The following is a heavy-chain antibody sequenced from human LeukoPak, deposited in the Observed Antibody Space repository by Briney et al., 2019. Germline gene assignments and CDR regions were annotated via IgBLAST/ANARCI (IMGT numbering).Heavy chain of an antibody. V-gene: IGHV4-59*01. CDR2: IYYSGST. CDR1: GGSISSYY. Sequence: SETLSPTCTVSGGSISSYYWSWIRQPPGKGLEWIGYIYYSGSTNYNPSLKSRVTISVDTSKNQFSLKLSSVTAADTAVYYCARCGYSGYNDYWGQGTLVPVSS. J-gene: IGHJ4*02. D-gene: IGHD5-12*01. CDR3: ARCGYSGYNDY.